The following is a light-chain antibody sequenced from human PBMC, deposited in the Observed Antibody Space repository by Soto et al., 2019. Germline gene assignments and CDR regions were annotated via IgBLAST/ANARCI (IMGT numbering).Light chain of an antibody. V-gene: IGLV2-14*01. CDR1: SSDVGGYNY. Sequence: QSALTQPASVSGTPGQSITISCTGTSSDVGGYNYVSWYQQYPGKAPKLIIYDVSNRPSGVSCRFSGSKSGNTASLTISGLQAEDEADYYCNSYAGTSYVFGAGTQLTVL. CDR2: DVS. CDR3: NSYAGTSYV. J-gene: IGLJ7*01.